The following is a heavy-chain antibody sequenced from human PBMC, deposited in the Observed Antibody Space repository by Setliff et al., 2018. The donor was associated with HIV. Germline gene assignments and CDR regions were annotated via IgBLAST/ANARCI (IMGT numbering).Heavy chain of an antibody. J-gene: IGHJ4*02. CDR1: GYGFTSYW. D-gene: IGHD5-12*01. CDR2: IFPSDSDT. CDR3: ARRGYSGFEGAWFDD. Sequence: GESLKISCEGSGYGFTSYWIAWVRQMPGKGLEWVGIIFPSDSDTRYSPSLQRQATLSADKSTSTVYLELTNLKASDSGVYYCARRGYSGFEGAWFDDWGQGTLVTVSS. V-gene: IGHV5-51*01.